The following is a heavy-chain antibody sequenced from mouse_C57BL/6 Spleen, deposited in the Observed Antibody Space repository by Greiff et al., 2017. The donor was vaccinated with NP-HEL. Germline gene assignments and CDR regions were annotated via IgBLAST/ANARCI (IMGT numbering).Heavy chain of an antibody. J-gene: IGHJ3*01. CDR2: IDPSDSYT. Sequence: QVQLQQPGAELVKPGASVKLSCKASGYTFTSYWMQWVKQRPGQGLEWIGEIDPSDSYTNYNQKFKGKATLTVDTSSSTTYMQLSSLTSEDSAVYYCANWFADWGQGTLVTVSA. V-gene: IGHV1-50*01. CDR1: GYTFTSYW. CDR3: ANWFAD.